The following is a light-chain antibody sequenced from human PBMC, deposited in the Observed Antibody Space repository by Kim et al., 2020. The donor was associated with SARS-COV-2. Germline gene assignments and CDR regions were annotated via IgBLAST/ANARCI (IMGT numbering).Light chain of an antibody. CDR2: QDR. CDR1: KLGDKY. CDR3: QAWDSSTAV. V-gene: IGLV3-1*01. Sequence: SYELTQPPSVSVSPGQTASITCSGDKLGDKYAFWFQQKPGQSPILVIYQDRRRPSGIPERFSGSNSDNTATLTISGTQAMDEADYYCQAWDSSTAVFGGGTQLTVL. J-gene: IGLJ3*02.